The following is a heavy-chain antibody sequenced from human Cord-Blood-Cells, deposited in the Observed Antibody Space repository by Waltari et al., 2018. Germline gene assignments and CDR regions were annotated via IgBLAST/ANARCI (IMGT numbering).Heavy chain of an antibody. D-gene: IGHD3-10*01. V-gene: IGHV4-59*01. CDR1: GGSISSYY. Sequence: QGQLQESGPGLVKPSETLSLTCTGSGGSISSYYWSWIRQPPGKGLEWIGYIYYSGSTNSNPCRMSRVPISVCASKHQFSLKRSSVAASVTAVYYCARGPPRGVFDYWGQRTLVTVSS. J-gene: IGHJ4*02. CDR3: ARGPPRGVFDY. CDR2: IYYSGST.